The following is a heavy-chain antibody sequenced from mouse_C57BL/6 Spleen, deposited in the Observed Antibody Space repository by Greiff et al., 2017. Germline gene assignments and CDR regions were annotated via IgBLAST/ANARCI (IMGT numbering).Heavy chain of an antibody. J-gene: IGHJ2*01. CDR1: GFTFSDYG. Sequence: EVKLVESGGGLVKPGGSLKLSCAASGFTFSDYGMHWVRQAPEKGLEWVAYLSSGSSTIYYADTVKGRFTISRDNAKNTLFLQMTSLRCEDTAMYYCAMPGTDYFDYGGQGTTRTVSS. V-gene: IGHV5-17*01. CDR2: LSSGSSTI. CDR3: AMPGTDYFDY. D-gene: IGHD3-3*01.